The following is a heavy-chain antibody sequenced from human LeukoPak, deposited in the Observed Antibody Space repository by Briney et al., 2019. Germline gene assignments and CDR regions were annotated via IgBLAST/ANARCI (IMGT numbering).Heavy chain of an antibody. CDR3: AKQDPAAGSDY. Sequence: PSETLSLTCTVSSGSISSYYWSWIRQPPGKGLEWIGYIYYSGNTNYNPALKSRVTISVDTSKNQFSLRLKSVTAADTAVYYCAKQDPAAGSDYWGQGTLVIVSS. V-gene: IGHV4-59*08. CDR2: IYYSGNT. CDR1: SGSISSYY. D-gene: IGHD6-13*01. J-gene: IGHJ4*02.